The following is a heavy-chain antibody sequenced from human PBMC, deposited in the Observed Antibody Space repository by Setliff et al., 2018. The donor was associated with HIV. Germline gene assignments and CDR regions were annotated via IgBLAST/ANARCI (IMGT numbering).Heavy chain of an antibody. V-gene: IGHV4-4*09. CDR2: IHTSGST. Sequence: SETLSLTCTVSGGSISSYYWSWIRQPPGKGLEWIGHIHTSGSTNYDLSLKSRVTISVDTSKSQFSLKLSSVTAADTAVYYCARDRYGDYAYFDYWGQGTLVTVSS. CDR3: ARDRYGDYAYFDY. D-gene: IGHD4-17*01. J-gene: IGHJ4*02. CDR1: GGSISSYY.